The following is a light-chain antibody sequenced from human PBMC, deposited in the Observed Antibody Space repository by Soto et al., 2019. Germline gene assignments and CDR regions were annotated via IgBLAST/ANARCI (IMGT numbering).Light chain of an antibody. CDR3: CSYTSSSTLV. V-gene: IGLV2-14*01. J-gene: IGLJ2*01. CDR2: DVS. Sequence: QSALTQPASVSGSPGQSITISCTGTSSDVGGYNYVSWYQQHPGKAPKLMIYDVSNRPSGVSNRFSGSKSGNTASLTISGLQAEDEADYYCCSYTSSSTLVFGGGTQVTVL. CDR1: SSDVGGYNY.